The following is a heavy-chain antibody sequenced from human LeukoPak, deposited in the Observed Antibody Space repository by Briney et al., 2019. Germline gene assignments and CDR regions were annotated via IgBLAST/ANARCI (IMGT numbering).Heavy chain of an antibody. Sequence: PSQTLSLTCTVSGGSISSGGYYWSWIRQPPGKGLEWIGYIYHSGSTYYNPSLKSRVTISVDRSKNQFSLKLSSVTAADTAVYYCARAGTIFGVVTSPLLGYWGQGTLVTVSS. CDR2: IYHSGST. V-gene: IGHV4-30-2*01. D-gene: IGHD3-3*01. CDR1: GGSISSGGYY. J-gene: IGHJ4*02. CDR3: ARAGTIFGVVTSPLLGY.